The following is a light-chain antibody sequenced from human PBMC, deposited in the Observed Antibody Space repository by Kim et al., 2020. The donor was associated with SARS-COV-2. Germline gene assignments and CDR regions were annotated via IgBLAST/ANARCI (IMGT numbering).Light chain of an antibody. CDR1: QSVSSY. CDR2: DAS. J-gene: IGKJ1*01. Sequence: LSLSAGERATLSCRASQSVSSYLAWYQQKPGQAPRLLIYDASNRATGIPARFSGSGSGTDFTLTISSLEPEDFAVYYCQQRSNWTFGQGTKVDIK. V-gene: IGKV3-11*01. CDR3: QQRSNWT.